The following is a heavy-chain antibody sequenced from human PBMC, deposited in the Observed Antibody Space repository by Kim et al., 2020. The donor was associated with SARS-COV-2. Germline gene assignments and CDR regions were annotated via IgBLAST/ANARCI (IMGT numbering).Heavy chain of an antibody. CDR3: ARDPRAVTQSYYFDY. CDR1: GFTFSSYS. CDR2: ISSGSTYI. V-gene: IGHV3-21*01. J-gene: IGHJ4*02. Sequence: GGSLRLSCAASGFTFSSYSIKWVRQAPGKGLEWVSSISSGSTYISSADSVKGRFTMSRDNAKNSLYLQMNSLRAEDTAVYYCARDPRAVTQSYYFDYWGQGTLVTASS. D-gene: IGHD2-21*02.